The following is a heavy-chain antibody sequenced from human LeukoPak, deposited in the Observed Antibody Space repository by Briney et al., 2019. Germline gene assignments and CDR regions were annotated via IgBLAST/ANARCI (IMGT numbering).Heavy chain of an antibody. J-gene: IGHJ4*02. Sequence: GGSLRLSCAASGFTFSDYYMSWIRQAPGKGLGWVSYISSSGSTIYYADSVKGRFSISRDNAKNSLDLQMNSLRAEDTAVYYCARDGGSTEPKGVYWGQGTLVTVSS. D-gene: IGHD1-14*01. CDR3: ARDGGSTEPKGVY. CDR2: ISSSGSTI. CDR1: GFTFSDYY. V-gene: IGHV3-11*01.